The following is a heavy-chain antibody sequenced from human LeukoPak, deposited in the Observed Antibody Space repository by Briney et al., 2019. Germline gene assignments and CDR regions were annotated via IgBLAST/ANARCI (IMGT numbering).Heavy chain of an antibody. CDR2: IYYSGNT. CDR1: GGSINRYY. V-gene: IGHV4-59*08. CDR3: ARHGRCSSGPCSTGRWFDS. Sequence: SETLSLTRTVSGGSINRYYLNWLRQPPGKPLEWIGHIYYSGNTEYNPSLNSRVTMSIDTSQNQFSLILSSVTAADTAVYYCARHGRCSSGPCSTGRWFDSWGQGTLVAVSS. J-gene: IGHJ5*01. D-gene: IGHD3-22*01.